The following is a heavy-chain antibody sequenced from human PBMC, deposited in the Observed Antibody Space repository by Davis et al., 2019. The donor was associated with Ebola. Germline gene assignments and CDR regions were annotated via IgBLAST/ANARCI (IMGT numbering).Heavy chain of an antibody. V-gene: IGHV5-51*01. D-gene: IGHD5-18*01. J-gene: IGHJ4*02. CDR1: GYIFTSYW. CDR2: IFPGDSDT. CDR3: ACHRGRDTAMFDY. Sequence: GESLKISCQASGYIFTSYWIVWVRQMPGKGLECMGIIFPGDSDTRYSPSFQGQVTISADKSISTAYLQWSSLKASDTAMYYCACHRGRDTAMFDYWGQGTLVTVSS.